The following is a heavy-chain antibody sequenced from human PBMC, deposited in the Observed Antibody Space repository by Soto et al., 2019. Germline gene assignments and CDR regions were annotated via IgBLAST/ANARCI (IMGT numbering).Heavy chain of an antibody. D-gene: IGHD1-26*01. V-gene: IGHV1-18*01. CDR3: ARVVGALGHWFDP. Sequence: QVQLVQSGAEVKKPGASVKVSCKASGYTFTSYGISWVRQAPGQGLEWMGRISAYNGNTNYALKPQGRVTITTDTSTGTAYMGLRSPRSDDTAAYYCARVVGALGHWFDPCGQGTLVTVSS. CDR1: GYTFTSYG. J-gene: IGHJ5*02. CDR2: ISAYNGNT.